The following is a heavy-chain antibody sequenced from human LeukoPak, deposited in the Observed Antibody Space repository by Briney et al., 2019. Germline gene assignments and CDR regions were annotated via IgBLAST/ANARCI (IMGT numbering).Heavy chain of an antibody. Sequence: PGGSLRLSCAASGFTFSNYAMSWVRQAPGKGLEWVSAISGSGSSTYYADSVKGRFTISRDNSKNTRYLQMNSLRAEDTAVYYCAKGSFADPFDIWGQGIMVTVSS. V-gene: IGHV3-23*01. J-gene: IGHJ3*02. D-gene: IGHD3-10*01. CDR1: GFTFSNYA. CDR3: AKGSFADPFDI. CDR2: ISGSGSST.